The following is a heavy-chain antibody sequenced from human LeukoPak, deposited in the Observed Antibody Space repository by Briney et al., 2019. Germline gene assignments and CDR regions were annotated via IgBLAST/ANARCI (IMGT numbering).Heavy chain of an antibody. V-gene: IGHV3-7*03. D-gene: IGHD2-15*01. J-gene: IGHJ4*02. CDR2: IKQDGSEK. CDR1: RFTFSSYW. Sequence: GGSLRLSCAASRFTFSSYWMSWVRQAPGKGLEWVANIKQDGSEKYYVDSVRGRFTISRDNAKNSLYLQMNSLRAEDTAVYYCARIVGVVAYYFDYWGQGTLVTVSS. CDR3: ARIVGVVAYYFDY.